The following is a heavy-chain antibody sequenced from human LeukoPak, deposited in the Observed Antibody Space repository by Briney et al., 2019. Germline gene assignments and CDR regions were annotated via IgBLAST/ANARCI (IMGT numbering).Heavy chain of an antibody. J-gene: IGHJ4*02. CDR3: ARVNYYDGSGYYYFDY. D-gene: IGHD3-22*01. CDR2: INWNGGST. CDR1: GFTFDDYG. V-gene: IGHV3-20*04. Sequence: GGSLRLSCAASGFTFDDYGMSWVRQAPGKGLEWVSGINWNGGSTGYADPVKGRFTISRDNAKNSLYLQMNSLRAEDTALYYCARVNYYDGSGYYYFDYWGQGTLVTVSS.